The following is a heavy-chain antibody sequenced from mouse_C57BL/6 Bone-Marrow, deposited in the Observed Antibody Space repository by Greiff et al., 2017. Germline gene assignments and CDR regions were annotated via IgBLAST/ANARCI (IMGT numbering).Heavy chain of an antibody. D-gene: IGHD1-1*01. CDR2: INPYNGGT. V-gene: IGHV1-19*01. CDR1: GYTFTDYY. Sequence: VQLQQSGPVLVKPGASVKMSCKASGYTFTDYYMNWVKQSPGQSLEWIGVINPYNGGTSYNQKFKGQATLTVDKSSSAAYMELNSLTSEDSAVXYCARMGVLRGYFDVWGTGTTVTVAS. J-gene: IGHJ1*03. CDR3: ARMGVLRGYFDV.